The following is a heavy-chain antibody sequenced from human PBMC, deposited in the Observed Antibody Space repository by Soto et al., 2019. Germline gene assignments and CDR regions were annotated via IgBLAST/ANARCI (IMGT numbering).Heavy chain of an antibody. V-gene: IGHV4-39*01. CDR3: ARHKGTMVRGVIITPTWFDP. CDR1: GGSISSSSYY. CDR2: IYYSGST. D-gene: IGHD3-10*01. J-gene: IGHJ5*02. Sequence: SETLSLTCTVSGGSISSSSYYWGWIRQPPGKGLEWIGSIYYSGSTYYNPSLKSRVTISVDTSKNQFSLKLSSVTAADTAVYYCARHKGTMVRGVIITPTWFDPWGQGTLVTVSS.